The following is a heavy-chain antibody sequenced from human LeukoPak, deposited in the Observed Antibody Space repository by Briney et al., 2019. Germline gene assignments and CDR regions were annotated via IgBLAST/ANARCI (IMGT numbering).Heavy chain of an antibody. D-gene: IGHD6-13*01. CDR3: ARGGIAAAGTLGDY. V-gene: IGHV3-21*01. CDR2: ISSSSSYI. CDR1: GFTFSSYS. J-gene: IGHJ4*02. Sequence: GGPVRLFCAASGFTFSSYSMKWVRQPPGRGLEWVSSISSSSSYIYYADSVKGRFTISRDNAKNSLYLQMNSLRAEDTAVYYCARGGIAAAGTLGDYWGQGTLVTVSS.